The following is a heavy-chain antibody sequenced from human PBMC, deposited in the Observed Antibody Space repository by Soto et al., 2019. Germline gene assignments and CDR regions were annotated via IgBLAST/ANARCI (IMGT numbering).Heavy chain of an antibody. J-gene: IGHJ3*02. Sequence: ASVKVSCKVSGYTLTELSMHWVRQAPGKGLEWMGGFDPEDGETIYAQKFQGRVTMTEDTSTDTAYMELSSLRSEDTAVYYCATDTSMVTAIRLHAFDIWGQGTMVTVS. D-gene: IGHD2-21*02. V-gene: IGHV1-24*01. CDR2: FDPEDGET. CDR1: GYTLTELS. CDR3: ATDTSMVTAIRLHAFDI.